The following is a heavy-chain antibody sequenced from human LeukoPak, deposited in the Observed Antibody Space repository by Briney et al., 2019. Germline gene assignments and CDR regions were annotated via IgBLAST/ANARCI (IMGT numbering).Heavy chain of an antibody. CDR1: GFSFSDYE. CDR2: ISPNGGTK. J-gene: IGHJ4*02. CDR3: SKLAVASADS. D-gene: IGHD6-19*01. Sequence: PGGSLRLSCAASGFSFSDYEMNWVRQSPAKGLEWVSNISPNGGTKYYAGSVKGRFTISRDNAKNSLYLQMNSLRVEDTGVYFCSKLAVASADSWGQGTLVTVSS. V-gene: IGHV3-48*03.